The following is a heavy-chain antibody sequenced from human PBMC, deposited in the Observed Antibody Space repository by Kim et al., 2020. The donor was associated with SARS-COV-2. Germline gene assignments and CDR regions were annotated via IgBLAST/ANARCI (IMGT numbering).Heavy chain of an antibody. CDR1: GGSISSSSYY. D-gene: IGHD2-15*01. Sequence: SETLSLTCTVSGGSISSSSYYWGWIRQPPGKGLEWIGSIYYSGSTYYNPSLKSRVTISVDTSKNQFSLKLSSVTAADTAVYYCARVIPIVVVVAASPPYNWFDPWGQGTLVTVSS. CDR3: ARVIPIVVVVAASPPYNWFDP. V-gene: IGHV4-39*01. J-gene: IGHJ5*02. CDR2: IYYSGST.